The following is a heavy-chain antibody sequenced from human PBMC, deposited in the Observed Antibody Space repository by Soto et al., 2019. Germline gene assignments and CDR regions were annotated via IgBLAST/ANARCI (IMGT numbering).Heavy chain of an antibody. V-gene: IGHV3-30-3*01. CDR1: GFTFCSYA. D-gene: IGHD5-18*01. CDR3: ARDLVDVDTAMAIDY. J-gene: IGHJ4*02. Sequence: QVQLVESGGGVVQPGRSLRLSCAASGFTFCSYAMHWVRQAPGKGLEWVAVISYDGSNKYYADSVKGRFTISRDNSKNTLYLQMNSLRAEDTAVYYCARDLVDVDTAMAIDYWGQGTLVTVSS. CDR2: ISYDGSNK.